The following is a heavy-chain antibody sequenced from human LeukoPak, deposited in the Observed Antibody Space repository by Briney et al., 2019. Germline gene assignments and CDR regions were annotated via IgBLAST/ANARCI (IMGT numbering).Heavy chain of an antibody. CDR3: TRLTPYSGSPLGDY. Sequence: SETLSLTCTVSGGSISSSSNFWGWIRQPPGKGLEWIGSISYSGSTYYNPSLKSRVTISVDTSKNQFSLKLSSVTAADTAVYYCTRLTPYSGSPLGDYWGQGTLVTVSS. CDR2: ISYSGST. CDR1: GGSISSSSNF. D-gene: IGHD1-26*01. J-gene: IGHJ4*02. V-gene: IGHV4-39*01.